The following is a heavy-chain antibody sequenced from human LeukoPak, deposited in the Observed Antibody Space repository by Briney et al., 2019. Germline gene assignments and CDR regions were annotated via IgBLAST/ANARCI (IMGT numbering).Heavy chain of an antibody. D-gene: IGHD3-22*01. CDR2: ISYDGSSK. CDR3: ARDGGPLRSSSGYYYGFDY. Sequence: PGGSLRLSCAASGFTFSTYAMHWVRQAPGKGLDWVAAISYDGSSKHYADSAKGRFTISRDSSTNTLFLQMNSLRAEDTAVYYCARDGGPLRSSSGYYYGFDYWGQGTLVTVSS. J-gene: IGHJ4*02. V-gene: IGHV3-30-3*01. CDR1: GFTFSTYA.